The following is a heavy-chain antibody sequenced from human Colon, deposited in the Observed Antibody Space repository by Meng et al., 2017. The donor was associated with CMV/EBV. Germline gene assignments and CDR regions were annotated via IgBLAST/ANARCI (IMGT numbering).Heavy chain of an antibody. D-gene: IGHD5-24*01. CDR1: GFPFSTYA. Sequence: GESLKISCAGSGFPFSTYAMSWVRQAPGKGLEWVSGISGGGANTYYADSVKGRFTVSRDNDKSMAFLQMNNLRREDTGVYFCARAATAGRWMLGHWGQGSVVTVSS. CDR3: ARAATAGRWMLGH. CDR2: ISGGGANT. V-gene: IGHV3-23*01. J-gene: IGHJ4*02.